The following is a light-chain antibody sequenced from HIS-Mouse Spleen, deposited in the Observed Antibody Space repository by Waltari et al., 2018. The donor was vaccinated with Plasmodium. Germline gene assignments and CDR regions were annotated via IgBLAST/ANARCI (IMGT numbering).Light chain of an antibody. CDR2: EDS. J-gene: IGLJ3*02. CDR1: ALPKKY. Sequence: SYELTQPPSVSVSPGQTARITCSVDALPKKYAYWYQQKSGQAPVLVIYEDSKRPSGIPGRFSGSSSGTMATLTISGAQVEDEADYYCYSTDSSGNHRVFGGG. CDR3: YSTDSSGNHRV. V-gene: IGLV3-10*01.